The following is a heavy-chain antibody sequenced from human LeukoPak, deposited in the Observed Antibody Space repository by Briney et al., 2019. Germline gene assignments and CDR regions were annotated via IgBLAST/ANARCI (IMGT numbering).Heavy chain of an antibody. Sequence: ASVKVSCEASGYTFTSYAMNWVRQAPGQGPEWMGWINPNSGGTNYAQKFQGRVTMTRDTSISTAYMELSRLRSDDTAVYYCARGLRWLYPDAFDIWGQGTMVTVSS. CDR2: INPNSGGT. J-gene: IGHJ3*02. CDR3: ARGLRWLYPDAFDI. V-gene: IGHV1-2*02. D-gene: IGHD3-22*01. CDR1: GYTFTSYA.